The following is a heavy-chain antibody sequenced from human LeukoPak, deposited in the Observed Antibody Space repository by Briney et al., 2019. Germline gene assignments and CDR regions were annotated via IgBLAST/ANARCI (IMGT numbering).Heavy chain of an antibody. CDR3: ARGTRYCTNGVCYHPPFDY. V-gene: IGHV4-4*07. J-gene: IGHJ4*02. CDR2: IYTSGST. D-gene: IGHD2-8*01. CDR1: GGSISSYY. Sequence: PSETLSLTCTVSGGSISSYYWSWIRQPAGKGLEWIGRIYTSGSTNYNPSLKSRVTMSVDTSKNRFSLKLSSVTAADTAVYYCARGTRYCTNGVCYHPPFDYWGQGTLVTVSS.